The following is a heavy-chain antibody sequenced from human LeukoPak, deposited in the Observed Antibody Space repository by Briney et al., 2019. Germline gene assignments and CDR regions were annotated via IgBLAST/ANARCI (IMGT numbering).Heavy chain of an antibody. Sequence: GGSLRLSCAASGFTFSNYGMHWVRQAPGKGLEWVAFIRYDGSNKYYADSVKGRFTISRDNSKNTLYLQMNSLRAEDTAVYYCAKDRAGSSWYLPFDYWGQGTLVTVSS. CDR2: IRYDGSNK. J-gene: IGHJ4*02. CDR1: GFTFSNYG. D-gene: IGHD6-13*01. CDR3: AKDRAGSSWYLPFDY. V-gene: IGHV3-30*02.